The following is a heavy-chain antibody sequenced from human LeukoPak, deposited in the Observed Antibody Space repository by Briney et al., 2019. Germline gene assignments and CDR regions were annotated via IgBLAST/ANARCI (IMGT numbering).Heavy chain of an antibody. Sequence: GGSLRLSCAASGFTFNTYAMSWVRQAPGKGLEWVSSISASGAGTYYAESVKGRFTISRDNSENTVYLQMNSLGVEDTAVYYCAGRGTSSSWAHFDYWGQGTLVTLSS. CDR3: AGRGTSSSWAHFDY. CDR1: GFTFNTYA. CDR2: ISASGAGT. D-gene: IGHD6-13*01. J-gene: IGHJ4*02. V-gene: IGHV3-23*01.